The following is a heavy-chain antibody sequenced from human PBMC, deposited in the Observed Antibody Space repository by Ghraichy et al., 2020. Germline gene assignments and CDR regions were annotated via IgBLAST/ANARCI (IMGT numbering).Heavy chain of an antibody. CDR3: AWFYGYFGY. CDR2: IYYSGST. J-gene: IGHJ4*02. CDR1: GGSISSSSYY. Sequence: SETLSLTCTVSGGSISSSSYYWGWIRQPPGKGLEWIGSIYYSGSTYYNPSLKSRVTISVDTSKNQFSLKLSSVTAADTAVYYCAWFYGYFGYWGQGTLVTVSS. D-gene: IGHD3-10*01. V-gene: IGHV4-39*01.